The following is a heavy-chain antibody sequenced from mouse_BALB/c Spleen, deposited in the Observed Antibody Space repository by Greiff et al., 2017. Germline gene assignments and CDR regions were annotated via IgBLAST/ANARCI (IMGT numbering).Heavy chain of an antibody. CDR2: IDPETGGT. Sequence: QGQLQQSGAELVRPGASVTLSCKASGYTFTDYEMHWVKQTPVHGLEWIGAIDPETGGTAYNQKFKGKATLTADKSSSTAYMELRSLTSEDSAVYYCARLYYGYDVAYWGQGTLVTVSA. D-gene: IGHD2-2*01. J-gene: IGHJ3*01. V-gene: IGHV1-15*01. CDR1: GYTFTDYE. CDR3: ARLYYGYDVAY.